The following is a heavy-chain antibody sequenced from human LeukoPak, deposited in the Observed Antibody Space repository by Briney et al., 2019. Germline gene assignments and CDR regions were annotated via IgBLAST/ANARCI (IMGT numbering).Heavy chain of an antibody. CDR2: INPNNGGT. D-gene: IGHD5-12*01. CDR3: ARDKYTGYETFDY. V-gene: IGHV1-2*02. J-gene: IGHJ4*02. CDR1: RYTFTCYY. Sequence: ASVNVSCKASRYTFTCYYIHWVRQPPAQGLERMGWINPNNGGTNYAQKFQGRVTMTRDTSISTAYMELNRLTSDDTAVYYCARDKYTGYETFDYWGQGTPVTVSS.